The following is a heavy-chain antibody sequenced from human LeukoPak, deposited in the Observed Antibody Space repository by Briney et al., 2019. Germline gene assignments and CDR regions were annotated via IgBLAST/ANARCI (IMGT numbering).Heavy chain of an antibody. CDR1: GFTFDDYA. J-gene: IGHJ4*02. CDR2: ISWNSGSI. CDR3: ARFSRDGYNYDY. Sequence: GGSLRLSCAASGFTFDDYAMHWVRQAPGKGLEWVSGISWNSGSIGYADSVKGRFTISRDNAKNSLYLQMNSLRAEDTAVYYCARFSRDGYNYDYWGQGTLVTVSS. V-gene: IGHV3-9*01. D-gene: IGHD5-12*01.